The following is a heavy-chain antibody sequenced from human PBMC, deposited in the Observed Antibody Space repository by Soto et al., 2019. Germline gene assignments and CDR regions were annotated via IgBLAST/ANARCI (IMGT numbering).Heavy chain of an antibody. J-gene: IGHJ4*02. CDR2: IWYDGSNK. V-gene: IGHV3-33*01. D-gene: IGHD6-6*01. CDR3: ARDGGYSSSSGDY. Sequence: GGSLRLSCAASGFTFSSYGMHWVRQAPGKGLEWVAVIWYDGSNKYYADSVKGRFTISRDNSKNTLYLQMNSLRAEDMAVYYCARDGGYSSSSGDYWGQGTLVTVSS. CDR1: GFTFSSYG.